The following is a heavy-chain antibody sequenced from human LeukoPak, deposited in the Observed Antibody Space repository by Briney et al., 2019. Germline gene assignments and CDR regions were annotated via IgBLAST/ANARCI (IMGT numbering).Heavy chain of an antibody. CDR1: GGSISSNNYY. Sequence: NPSETLSLTCTVSGGSISSNNYYWGWIRQPPGKGLEWIGSIYCSGSTYYNPSLKSRVTISVDTSKNQFSLKLSSVTAADTAVYYCVNSSPGGGWLVSGNFDYWGQGTLVTVSS. D-gene: IGHD6-19*01. V-gene: IGHV4-39*01. J-gene: IGHJ4*02. CDR3: VNSSPGGGWLVSGNFDY. CDR2: IYCSGST.